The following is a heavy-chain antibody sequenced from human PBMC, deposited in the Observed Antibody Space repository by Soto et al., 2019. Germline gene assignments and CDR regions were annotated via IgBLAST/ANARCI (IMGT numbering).Heavy chain of an antibody. CDR3: ARDRTHRYFDWREAFDI. J-gene: IGHJ3*02. Sequence: GASVKVSCKASGYTFTSYYMHWVRKAPGQGLEWMGIINPSGGSTSYAQKFQGRVTMTRDTSTSTVCMELSSLRSEDTAVYYCARDRTHRYFDWREAFDIWGQGTMVTVSS. CDR1: GYTFTSYY. V-gene: IGHV1-46*01. CDR2: INPSGGST. D-gene: IGHD3-9*01.